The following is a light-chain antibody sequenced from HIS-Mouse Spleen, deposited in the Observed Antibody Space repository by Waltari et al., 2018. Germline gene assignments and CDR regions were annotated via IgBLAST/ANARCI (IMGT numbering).Light chain of an antibody. CDR2: DAS. V-gene: IGKV3-11*01. CDR3: QQRSNWPYT. J-gene: IGKJ2*01. CDR1: QSVSSH. Sequence: EIVLTQSPATLSLSPGERATLSCTASQSVSSHLAWYQQKPGQAPRLLIYDASNRATGIPARFSGSGSGTDFTLTISSLEPEDFAVYYCQQRSNWPYTFGQGTKLEIK.